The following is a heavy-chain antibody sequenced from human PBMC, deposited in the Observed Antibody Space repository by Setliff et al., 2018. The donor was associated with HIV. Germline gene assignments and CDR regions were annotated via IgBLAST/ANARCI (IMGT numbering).Heavy chain of an antibody. Sequence: GGSLRLSCAASGFTFSNAWMNWVRQAPGKGLEWVARLRSKIDGGTTEYAAPVKGRFTISRDDSRNTLYLQINSLKAEDTAVYYCTTKHSWGQGTLVTVSS. V-gene: IGHV3-15*07. J-gene: IGHJ4*02. CDR1: GFTFSNAW. CDR2: LRSKIDGGTT. CDR3: TTKHS.